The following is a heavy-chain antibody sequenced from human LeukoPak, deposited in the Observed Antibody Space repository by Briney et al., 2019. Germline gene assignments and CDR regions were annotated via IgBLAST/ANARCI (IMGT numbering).Heavy chain of an antibody. CDR1: GFSLSTGVG. D-gene: IGHD3-22*01. J-gene: IGHJ3*01. V-gene: IGHV2-5*02. CDR3: ARLYYYDSSGYSRAFDV. CDR2: VNWDNDK. Sequence: SGPTLVNPTQSLTLTCTFSGFSLSTGVGVGWFRQPPGKALEWLSLVNWDNDKRYSPSLETRLTITKDTSKNQVVFAMTNMDPVDTATYYCARLYYYDSSGYSRAFDVWGQGTMVTVSS.